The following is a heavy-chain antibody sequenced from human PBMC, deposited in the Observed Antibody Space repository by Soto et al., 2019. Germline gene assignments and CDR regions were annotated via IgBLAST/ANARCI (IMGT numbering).Heavy chain of an antibody. V-gene: IGHV3-9*01. Sequence: PGGSLRLSCAASGFTFDDYAMHWVRQAPGKGLEWVSGISWNSGSIGYADSVKGRFTISRDNAKNSLYLQMNSLRAEDTALYYCAKGGGNLGYYCYGMDVWGQGTTVTVSS. CDR3: AKGGGNLGYYCYGMDV. CDR1: GFTFDDYA. D-gene: IGHD7-27*01. CDR2: ISWNSGSI. J-gene: IGHJ6*02.